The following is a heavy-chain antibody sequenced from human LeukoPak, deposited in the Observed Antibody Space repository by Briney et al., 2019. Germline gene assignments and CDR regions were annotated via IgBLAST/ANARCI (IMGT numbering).Heavy chain of an antibody. CDR1: GFTFSSYA. CDR3: AKDPSRLQHHRKRDYYYGMDV. V-gene: IGHV3-23*01. Sequence: PGGSLRLSCAASGFTFSSYAMSWVRQAPGKGLEWVSAISSSGGSTYYADSVKGRFTISRDNSKNTLYLQMNSLRAEDTAVYYCAKDPSRLQHHRKRDYYYGMDVWGQGTTVTVSS. CDR2: ISSSGGST. D-gene: IGHD4-11*01. J-gene: IGHJ6*02.